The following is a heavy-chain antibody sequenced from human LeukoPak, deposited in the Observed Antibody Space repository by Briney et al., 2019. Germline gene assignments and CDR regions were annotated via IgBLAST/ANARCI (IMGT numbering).Heavy chain of an antibody. CDR1: GGSFSGYY. D-gene: IGHD6-19*01. CDR3: ARTLILYSSGWYYFDY. CDR2: INHSGST. Sequence: PSETLSLTCAVYGGSFSGYYWSWIRQPPGKGLEWIGEINHSGSTNYNPSLKSRVTISVDTSKNQFSLKLSSVTAADTAVYYCARTLILYSSGWYYFDYWGQGTLVTVSS. V-gene: IGHV4-34*01. J-gene: IGHJ4*02.